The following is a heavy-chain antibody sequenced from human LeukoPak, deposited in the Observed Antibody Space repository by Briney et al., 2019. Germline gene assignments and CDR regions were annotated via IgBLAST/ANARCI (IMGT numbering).Heavy chain of an antibody. CDR2: ISWSSGSI. V-gene: IGHV3-9*01. D-gene: IGHD3-22*01. Sequence: PGRSLRLSCAASGFTFDDYAMHWVRQGPGKGLEWVSSISWSSGSIGYADSVKGRFTISRDNAKNSLYLQMNSLRPEDTAVYYCAREQDYDSSGYRDAFDIWGQGTMVTVSS. J-gene: IGHJ3*02. CDR3: AREQDYDSSGYRDAFDI. CDR1: GFTFDDYA.